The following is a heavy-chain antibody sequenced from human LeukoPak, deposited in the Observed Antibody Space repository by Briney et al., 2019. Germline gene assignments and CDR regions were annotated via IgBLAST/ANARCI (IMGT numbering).Heavy chain of an antibody. J-gene: IGHJ4*02. Sequence: PSDTLSLTCSVSGVSISGYYWSWIRQPPGKGLEWIGYMYYTGDTNYNPSLKSRVTMSVDTSKNQFSLKLNSVTAADKAVYYCARQKRVDYFDFWGQGTLVTVSS. CDR1: GVSISGYY. D-gene: IGHD2-15*01. CDR3: ARQKRVDYFDF. CDR2: MYYTGDT. V-gene: IGHV4-59*07.